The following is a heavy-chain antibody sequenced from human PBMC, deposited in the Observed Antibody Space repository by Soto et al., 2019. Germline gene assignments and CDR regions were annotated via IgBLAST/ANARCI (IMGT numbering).Heavy chain of an antibody. D-gene: IGHD3-22*01. Sequence: SETLSLTCTVSGGSISSGDYYWSWIRQPPGKGLEWIGYIYYSGSTYYNPSLKSRVTISVDTSKNQFSLKLSSVTAADTAVYYCARGGYYDSSGYLYWGQGTLVTVSS. J-gene: IGHJ4*02. V-gene: IGHV4-30-4*01. CDR2: IYYSGST. CDR1: GGSISSGDYY. CDR3: ARGGYYDSSGYLY.